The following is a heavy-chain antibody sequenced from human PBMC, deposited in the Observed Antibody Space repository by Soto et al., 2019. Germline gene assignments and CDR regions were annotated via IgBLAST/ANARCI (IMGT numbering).Heavy chain of an antibody. CDR2: IIPILGIA. D-gene: IGHD2-2*02. V-gene: IGHV1-69*02. CDR3: AMAYCSSTSCYRDY. Sequence: QVQLVQSGAEVKKPGSSVKVSCKASGGTFSSYTISWVRQAPGQGLEWMGRIIPILGIANYAQKFQGRVTITADKSPSTAYMELSSLRSEDTAVYYCAMAYCSSTSCYRDYWCQGTLVTVSS. CDR1: GGTFSSYT. J-gene: IGHJ4*02.